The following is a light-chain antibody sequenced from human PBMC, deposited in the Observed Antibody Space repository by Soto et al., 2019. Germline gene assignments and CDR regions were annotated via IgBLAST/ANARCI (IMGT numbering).Light chain of an antibody. CDR3: LSFDSSMSVV. Sequence: QSVLTQPHSLSGAPGQRVTIPCTGSSSNIGAGYDVHWYQQLPGRAPKRLIYGNTNRPSGVPDRFSGYKSGPSASLAITGLQAEDEADYYCLSFDSSMSVVFGGGTKLTVI. CDR1: SSNIGAGYD. CDR2: GNT. J-gene: IGLJ2*01. V-gene: IGLV1-40*01.